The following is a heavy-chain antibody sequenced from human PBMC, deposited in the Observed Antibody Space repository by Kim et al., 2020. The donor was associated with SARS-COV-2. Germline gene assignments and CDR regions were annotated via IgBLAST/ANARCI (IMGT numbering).Heavy chain of an antibody. CDR1: GGSISSYY. J-gene: IGHJ4*02. CDR3: AILVWNDYGDYPEKENEYYFDY. CDR2: IYYSGST. V-gene: IGHV4-59*13. Sequence: SETLSLTCTVSGGSISSYYWSWIRQPPGKGLEWIGYIYYSGSTNYNPSLKSRVTISVDTSKNQFSLKLSSVTAADTAVYYCAILVWNDYGDYPEKENEYYFDYWGQGTLVTVSS. D-gene: IGHD4-17*01.